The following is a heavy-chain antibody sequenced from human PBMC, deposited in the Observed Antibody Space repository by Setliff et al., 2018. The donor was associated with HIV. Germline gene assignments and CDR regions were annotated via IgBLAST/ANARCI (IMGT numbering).Heavy chain of an antibody. J-gene: IGHJ6*02. Sequence: ASVKVSCKASGYTFTSYGISWVRQAPGQGLEWMGWISAYNGNTNYAQKLQGRVTMTTDTSTSTAYMELRSLRSDDTAVYYCAGGGFLGSSSWYSIGDYYYGMDVWGQGTMVTVSS. V-gene: IGHV1-18*01. CDR2: ISAYNGNT. D-gene: IGHD6-13*01. CDR1: GYTFTSYG. CDR3: AGGGFLGSSSWYSIGDYYYGMDV.